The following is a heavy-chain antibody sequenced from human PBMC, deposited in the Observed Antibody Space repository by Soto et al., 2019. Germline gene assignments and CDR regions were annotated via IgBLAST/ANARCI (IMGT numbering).Heavy chain of an antibody. J-gene: IGHJ1*01. Sequence: PGGSLRLSCAASGFTFSNYGIHWVRQAPGKGLEWVAVIKYDGSNKYYADSVKGRFTISRDNSKNTVYLQMSSLRPVDTAVYYCANPQSLGESENFQHWGRGTLVIVSS. CDR3: ANPQSLGESENFQH. V-gene: IGHV3-30*18. CDR2: IKYDGSNK. D-gene: IGHD3-3*01. CDR1: GFTFSNYG.